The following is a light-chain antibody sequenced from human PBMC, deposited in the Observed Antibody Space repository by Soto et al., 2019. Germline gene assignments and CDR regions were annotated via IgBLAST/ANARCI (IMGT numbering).Light chain of an antibody. CDR3: QQHCSTPYP. V-gene: IGKV3-11*01. Sequence: EIVLTQSPATLSLSPGAVATLSCRASQSVTTYLAWYQHKPGQAPRLLISDASDRAAGVPARFNGTGSGTDFTLTIGGLEPEDVAVYYCQQHCSTPYPFGQGTRLEIK. CDR2: DAS. J-gene: IGKJ2*01. CDR1: QSVTTY.